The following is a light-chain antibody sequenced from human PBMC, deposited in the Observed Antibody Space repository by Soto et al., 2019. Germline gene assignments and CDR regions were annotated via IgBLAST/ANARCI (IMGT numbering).Light chain of an antibody. J-gene: IGLJ1*01. V-gene: IGLV2-18*02. CDR2: DVT. CDR1: SSDVGSYNR. CDR3: NSFTTSSTYV. Sequence: QSVLNQPPPVSGSPGQSVAIPCTGTSSDVGSYNRVAWYQQPPGTAPKLIIYDVTNRPSGVPDRFSGSKSGNTASLTISGLQAEDEADYYCNSFTTSSTYVFGTGTKVTVL.